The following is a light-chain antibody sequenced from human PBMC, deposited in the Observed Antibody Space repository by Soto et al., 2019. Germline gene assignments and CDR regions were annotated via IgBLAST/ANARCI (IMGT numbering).Light chain of an antibody. CDR2: AAS. V-gene: IGKV1D-12*01. CDR1: QGISSW. Sequence: DIQMTQSPSSVSASVGDRVTITCRASQGISSWLAWYQRKPGRAPKLLIYAASNLQSGVPSRFSGSGSGTEFTLTISSLQPEDFATYCCQQANSFPPTFGGGTKVEIK. J-gene: IGKJ4*01. CDR3: QQANSFPPT.